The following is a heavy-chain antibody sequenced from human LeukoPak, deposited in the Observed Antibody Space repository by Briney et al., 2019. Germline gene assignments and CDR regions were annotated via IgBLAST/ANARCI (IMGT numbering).Heavy chain of an antibody. CDR3: ARGVLYDSSGAPFDY. CDR1: GFTVSSNY. D-gene: IGHD3-22*01. J-gene: IGHJ4*02. V-gene: IGHV3-53*01. CDR2: IYSGGST. Sequence: GGSLRLSCAASGFTVSSNYMSWVRQAPGKGLEWVSVIYSGGSTYYADSVKGRFTISRDNSKNTLYLQMNRLRAEDTAVYYCARGVLYDSSGAPFDYWGQGTLVTVSS.